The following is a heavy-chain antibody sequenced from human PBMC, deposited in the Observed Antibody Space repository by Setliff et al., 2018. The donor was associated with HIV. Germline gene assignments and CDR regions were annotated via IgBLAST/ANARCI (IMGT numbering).Heavy chain of an antibody. CDR1: GYGFTRKI. CDR3: ASDIAVIPAASQVGGFDI. J-gene: IGHJ3*02. D-gene: IGHD2-2*01. CDR2: INPNSGGT. V-gene: IGHV1-2*04. Sequence: ASVKVSCKASGYGFTRKIIHWVRRAPGQRLEWMGWINPNSGGTNYAQKFQGWVTVTRDTSISTTYMELSRLTSDDTALYCCASDIAVIPAASQVGGFDIWGQGTMVTVSS.